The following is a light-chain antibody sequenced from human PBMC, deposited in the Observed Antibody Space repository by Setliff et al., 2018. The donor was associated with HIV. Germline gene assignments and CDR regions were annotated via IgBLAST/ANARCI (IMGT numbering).Light chain of an antibody. CDR1: SSNIGAGYD. J-gene: IGLJ1*01. CDR3: QSYDSSLKYV. V-gene: IGLV1-40*01. Sequence: QSVLTQPPSVSGAPGQRVTISCTGSSSNIGAGYDVHWYRQLPETAPKLLIFLNSNRPSGVPDRFSASKSGTSASLAITGLQAEDEADYYCQSYDSSLKYVFGTGTKVTVL. CDR2: LNS.